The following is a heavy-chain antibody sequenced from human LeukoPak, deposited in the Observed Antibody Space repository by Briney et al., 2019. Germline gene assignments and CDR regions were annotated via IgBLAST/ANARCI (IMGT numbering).Heavy chain of an antibody. V-gene: IGHV4-38-2*02. D-gene: IGHD3-22*01. J-gene: IGHJ4*02. CDR1: GYSISSGYY. Sequence: ASETLSLTCTVSGYSISSGYYWGWIRQPPGKGLEWIGSIFHSGTTYYNPSLKSRVTISVDTSKKQFSLKLRSVTAADTAVYYCARSGHYYDSGAYLDWGQGTLVTVSS. CDR2: IFHSGTT. CDR3: ARSGHYYDSGAYLD.